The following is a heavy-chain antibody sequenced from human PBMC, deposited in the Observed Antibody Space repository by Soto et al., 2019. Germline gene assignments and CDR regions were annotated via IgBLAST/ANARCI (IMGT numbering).Heavy chain of an antibody. CDR2: TYYRSKWYN. V-gene: IGHV6-1*01. CDR1: GDSVSSNSAA. CDR3: AREIAVPGSQANDC. Sequence: SQTLSLTCAISGDSVSSNSAAWYWIRQSPSRGLEWLGRTYYRSKWYNGYAVSVKSRITINPDTSKNQFSLQLNSVTPEDTAVYYCAREIAVPGSQANDCWGQGTLVTVSS. D-gene: IGHD6-19*01. J-gene: IGHJ4*02.